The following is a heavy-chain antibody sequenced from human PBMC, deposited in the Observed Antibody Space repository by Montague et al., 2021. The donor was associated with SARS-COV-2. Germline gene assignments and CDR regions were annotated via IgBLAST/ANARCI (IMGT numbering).Heavy chain of an antibody. CDR2: FYYNGIT. Sequence: SETLSLTCSVSGGPFSSTSFYWGWIRQSPGKGLEWVANFYYNGITYYNPSLKSRVTLSVDPSTNQFSLKLTSVTAADTAVYYCARPRSGCPNNWFDTWGQGILVTVSS. CDR1: GGPFSSTSFY. J-gene: IGHJ5*02. V-gene: IGHV4-39*01. D-gene: IGHD2-8*01. CDR3: ARPRSGCPNNWFDT.